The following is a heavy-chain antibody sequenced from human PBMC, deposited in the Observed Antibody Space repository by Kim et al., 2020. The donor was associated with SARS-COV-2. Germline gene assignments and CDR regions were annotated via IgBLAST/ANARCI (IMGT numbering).Heavy chain of an antibody. V-gene: IGHV3-23*01. Sequence: GGSLRLSCAASGFTFSSNAMSWVRQAPGKGLECVSIITGSGASTYYETAVRGRFTISRDNSKNTLYLQMNSLRADDTAVYFCAKGGRGVTADSDFDHWGQGTLVAVSS. CDR3: AKGGRGVTADSDFDH. D-gene: IGHD2-2*01. CDR1: GFTFSSNA. CDR2: ITGSGAST. J-gene: IGHJ4*02.